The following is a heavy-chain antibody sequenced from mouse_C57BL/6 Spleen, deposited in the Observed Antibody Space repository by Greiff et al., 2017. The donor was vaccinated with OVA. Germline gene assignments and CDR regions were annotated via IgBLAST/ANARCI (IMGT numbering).Heavy chain of an antibody. J-gene: IGHJ1*03. Sequence: VQLQQSGPELVKPGASVKISCKASGYTFTDYYMNWVKQSHGKSLEWIGDINPNNGGTSYNQKFKGKATLTVDKSSSTAYMELRSLTSEDSAVYYCARGYYGSGNWYFDVWGTGTTVTVSS. CDR1: GYTFTDYY. V-gene: IGHV1-26*01. CDR3: ARGYYGSGNWYFDV. D-gene: IGHD1-1*01. CDR2: INPNNGGT.